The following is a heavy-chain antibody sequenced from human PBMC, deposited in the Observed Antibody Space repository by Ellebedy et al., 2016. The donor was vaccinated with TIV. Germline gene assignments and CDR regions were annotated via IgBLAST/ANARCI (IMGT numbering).Heavy chain of an antibody. CDR1: GFNFRSYW. Sequence: GESLKISCVVSGFNFRSYWLGWVRQAPGKGLAWVANIYPDGSQKYYVDSAEGRFTISRDNAKNSLYLEMRSLRVEDTAMYYCARRGSYGDYAVQVNSWFDRWGRGTLVTVSS. D-gene: IGHD4-17*01. CDR2: IYPDGSQK. J-gene: IGHJ5*02. V-gene: IGHV3-7*01. CDR3: ARRGSYGDYAVQVNSWFDR.